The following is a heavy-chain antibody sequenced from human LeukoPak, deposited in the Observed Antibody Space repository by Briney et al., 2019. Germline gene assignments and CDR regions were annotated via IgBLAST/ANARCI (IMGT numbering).Heavy chain of an antibody. CDR1: TFSSYA. CDR2: IYYSGRT. J-gene: IGHJ4*02. V-gene: IGHV4-39*01. D-gene: IGHD6-6*01. CDR3: ARGPIAARLDY. Sequence: TFSSYAMSWVRQPPGKGLEWIGSIYYSGRTYYNPSLESRVTISVDTSKNQFSLKLSSVTAADTAVYYCARGPIAARLDYWGQGTLVTVSS.